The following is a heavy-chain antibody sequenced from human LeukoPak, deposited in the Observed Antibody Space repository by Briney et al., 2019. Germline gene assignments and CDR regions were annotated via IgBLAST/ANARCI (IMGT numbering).Heavy chain of an antibody. D-gene: IGHD1-26*01. J-gene: IGHJ4*02. CDR3: AKARYSGSPALDF. CDR1: GFTFSNNG. V-gene: IGHV3-30*02. CDR2: TRYDESKT. Sequence: GGPLRLSCAASGFTFSNNGMHWVRQTPGKGLEWVAVTRYDESKTFYGDSVRGRFTISRDNSKNTLYLQMNSLTTDDSAVYYCAKARYSGSPALDFWGQGTLVTVSS.